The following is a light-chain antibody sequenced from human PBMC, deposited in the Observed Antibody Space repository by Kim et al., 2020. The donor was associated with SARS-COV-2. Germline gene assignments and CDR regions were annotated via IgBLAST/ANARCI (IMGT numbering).Light chain of an antibody. CDR2: DVS. V-gene: IGLV2-14*03. Sequence: GPSMPIACPGTSSDVVAYNYVSWYHKHPVKAPQLIIYDVSSRPSGVSDHFSGSKSGKTASLTISGLQAEDEGDYYCSSYSINTTVVFGGGTQLTVL. CDR1: SSDVVAYNY. CDR3: SSYSINTTVV. J-gene: IGLJ2*01.